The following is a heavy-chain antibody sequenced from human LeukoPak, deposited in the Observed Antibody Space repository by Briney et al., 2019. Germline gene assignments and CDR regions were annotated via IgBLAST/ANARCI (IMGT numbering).Heavy chain of an antibody. CDR1: GFTVSSNY. D-gene: IGHD6-6*01. Sequence: PGGSLRLSCAASGFTVSSNYMSWVRQAPGKGLEWVSVIYSGGSTYYADSVRGRFTISRDNSKNTLYLQMNSLRAEDTAVYYCTRARKEYSSSSASYFDYWGQGTLVTVSS. CDR2: IYSGGST. V-gene: IGHV3-53*01. CDR3: TRARKEYSSSSASYFDY. J-gene: IGHJ4*02.